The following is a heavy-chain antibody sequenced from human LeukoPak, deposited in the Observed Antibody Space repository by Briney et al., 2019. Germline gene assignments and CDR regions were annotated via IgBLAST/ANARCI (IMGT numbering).Heavy chain of an antibody. CDR2: IYYSGST. J-gene: IGHJ6*02. CDR1: GGSISSYY. CDR3: ARLRFTEYYYYGMDV. Sequence: SETLSLTCTVSGGSISSYYWSWIRQPPGKGLEWIGYIYYSGSTNYNPSLKSRVTISVDTSKNQFSLKLSSVTAADTAVYYCARLRFTEYYYYGMDVWGQGTTVTVS. D-gene: IGHD3-10*01. V-gene: IGHV4-59*08.